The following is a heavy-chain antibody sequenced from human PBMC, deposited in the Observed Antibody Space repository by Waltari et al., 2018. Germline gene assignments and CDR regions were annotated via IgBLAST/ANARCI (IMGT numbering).Heavy chain of an antibody. V-gene: IGHV4-30-2*01. CDR2: IYHSGST. J-gene: IGHJ5*02. CDR1: GGSISSGGYS. Sequence: QLQLQESGSGLVKPSQTLSLTCAVSGGSISSGGYSWSWIRQPPGKGLEWIGYIYHSGSTYYNPSRKSRVTISVDRSKNQFSLKLSSVTAADTAVYYCARGADTAMVTISWFDPWGQGTLVTVSS. D-gene: IGHD5-18*01. CDR3: ARGADTAMVTISWFDP.